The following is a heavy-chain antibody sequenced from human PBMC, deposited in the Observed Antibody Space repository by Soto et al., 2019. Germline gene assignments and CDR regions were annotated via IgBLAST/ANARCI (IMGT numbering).Heavy chain of an antibody. CDR1: GGSISSYY. Sequence: QVQLQESGPGLVKPSEPLSLTCTVSGGSISSYYWSWIRQPPGKGLEWIGYIYYSGSTNYNPSLKSRVTISVDTSKNQFSLKLSSVTAADTAVYYCARDSIAAAGLDYWGQGTLVTVSS. CDR3: ARDSIAAAGLDY. J-gene: IGHJ4*02. CDR2: IYYSGST. D-gene: IGHD6-13*01. V-gene: IGHV4-59*01.